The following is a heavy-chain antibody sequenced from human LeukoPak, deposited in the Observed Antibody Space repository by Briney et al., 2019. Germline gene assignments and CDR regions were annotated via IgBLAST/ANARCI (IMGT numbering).Heavy chain of an antibody. CDR1: GFTFSSYG. V-gene: IGHV3-30*03. J-gene: IGHJ3*02. Sequence: GGSLRLSCAASGFTFSSYGMHWVRQAPGKGLEWVAVISYDGSNKYYADSVKGRFTISRDNSNKTLYLQMNSLRAEDTAVYFCATLPVLGFGKSDVFDIWGQGTTVTVSS. CDR2: ISYDGSNK. D-gene: IGHD3-10*01. CDR3: ATLPVLGFGKSDVFDI.